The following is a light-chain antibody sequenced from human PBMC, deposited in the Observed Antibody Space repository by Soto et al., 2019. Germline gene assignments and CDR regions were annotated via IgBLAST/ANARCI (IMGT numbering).Light chain of an antibody. V-gene: IGKV1-33*01. CDR3: QQYDNVPLT. CDR1: QDITND. Sequence: DIQMTQSPSSLSASVGDRVTITCQASQDITNDLNWYQQKPGKAPKVLIYEASNLETGVPSRFSGSGSGTDLTFTISSLQPEDIATYFCQQYDNVPLTFGGGTKVEIK. J-gene: IGKJ4*01. CDR2: EAS.